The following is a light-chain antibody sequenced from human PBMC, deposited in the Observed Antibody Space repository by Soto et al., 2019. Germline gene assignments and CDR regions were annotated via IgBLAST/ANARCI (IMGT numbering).Light chain of an antibody. J-gene: IGKJ4*01. V-gene: IGKV1-27*01. CDR2: AAS. CDR1: QGISNY. CDR3: QKYNSAPLT. Sequence: DIQMTQSPSSLSASVGDRVSITCRASQGISNYLAWYQQKPGKVPEILIYAASTLRSGVPSRFSGGGSGTDFTLTISSRQPGDVATYYCQKYNSAPLTFGGGTKVEIK.